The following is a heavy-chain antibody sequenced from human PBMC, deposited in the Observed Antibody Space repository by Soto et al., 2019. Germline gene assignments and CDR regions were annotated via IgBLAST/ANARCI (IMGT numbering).Heavy chain of an antibody. CDR3: ARAFFYHGSDSRGYSFDAFDF. V-gene: IGHV1-18*01. D-gene: IGHD3-22*01. CDR2: ISAHTGSS. CDR1: GYTFTSSG. Sequence: QVQLVQSGAEVKKPGASVKVSCKASGYTFTSSGMSWVRQAPGQVLEWMGWISAHTGSSEYAQRFQGRVTMNTDRSTSTAYMELRSLSSDDSVVYYCARAFFYHGSDSRGYSFDAFDFWGPGTLVTISS. J-gene: IGHJ3*01.